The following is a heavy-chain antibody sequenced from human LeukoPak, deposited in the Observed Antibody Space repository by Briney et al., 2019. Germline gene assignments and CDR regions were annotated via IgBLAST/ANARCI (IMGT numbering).Heavy chain of an antibody. D-gene: IGHD3-10*02. CDR1: GGSISSSSYY. CDR3: ARGMLAQGY. V-gene: IGHV4-39*07. J-gene: IGHJ4*02. CDR2: IYYSGST. Sequence: PSETLSLTCTVSGGSISSSSYYWGWIRQPPGKGLEWIGSIYYSGSTYYNPSLKSRVTISVDTSKNQFSLKLSSVTAADTAVYYCARGMLAQGYWGQGTLVTVSS.